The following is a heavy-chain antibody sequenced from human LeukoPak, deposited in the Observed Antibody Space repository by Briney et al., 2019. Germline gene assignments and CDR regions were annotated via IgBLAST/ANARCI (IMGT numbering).Heavy chain of an antibody. Sequence: SVKVSCKASGDTFNSYAISWVRQAPGQGLEWVGRIIPVFGATNYAQKFQGRVTITTDKSTGTAYMELNSLRSEDSAVYYCAKTHNRNLRGAFDMWGQGTMVTVSS. V-gene: IGHV1-69*05. D-gene: IGHD2/OR15-2a*01. CDR1: GDTFNSYA. CDR2: IIPVFGAT. J-gene: IGHJ3*02. CDR3: AKTHNRNLRGAFDM.